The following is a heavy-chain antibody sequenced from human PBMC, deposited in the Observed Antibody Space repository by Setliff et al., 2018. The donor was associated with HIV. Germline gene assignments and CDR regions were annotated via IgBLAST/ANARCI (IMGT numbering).Heavy chain of an antibody. CDR3: ARHVWSNGPRDY. D-gene: IGHD2-8*01. CDR1: GGTFSNYA. V-gene: IGHV1-69*13. Sequence: SVKVSCKASGGTFSNYAINWVRQAPGQGLEWMGGIIPIFGTANHAQKFQGRVTITADESTSTAYMELSSLRAEDTAVYFCARHVWSNGPRDYWGQGTLVTVSS. CDR2: IIPIFGTA. J-gene: IGHJ4*02.